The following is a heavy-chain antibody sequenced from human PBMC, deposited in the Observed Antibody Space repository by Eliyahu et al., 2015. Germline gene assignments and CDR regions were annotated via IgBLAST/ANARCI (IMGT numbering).Heavy chain of an antibody. CDR2: IYYSGST. Sequence: QVQLQESGPGLVKPSQTLSLTCTVSGGSIRSGGYYWSWIRQHPGKGLEWIGYIYYSGSTYYNPSLKSRVTISVDTSKNQFSLKLSSVTAADTAVYYCARVYDFWSGYNRGIDPWGQGTLVTVSS. D-gene: IGHD3-3*01. J-gene: IGHJ5*02. V-gene: IGHV4-31*03. CDR3: ARVYDFWSGYNRGIDP. CDR1: GGSIRSGGYY.